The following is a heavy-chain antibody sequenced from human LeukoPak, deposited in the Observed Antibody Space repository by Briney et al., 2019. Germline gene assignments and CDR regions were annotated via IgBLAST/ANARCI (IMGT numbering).Heavy chain of an antibody. D-gene: IGHD3-22*01. CDR1: GGTFSSYA. CDR2: IIPIFGTA. Sequence: SVKVSCKASGGTFSSYAISWVRQAPGQGLEWMGRIIPIFGTANYAQKFQGRVTITTDESTSTAYMELSSLRSEDTAVYYCARDLLSRHDSSGYSSYWGQGTLVTVSS. J-gene: IGHJ4*02. V-gene: IGHV1-69*05. CDR3: ARDLLSRHDSSGYSSY.